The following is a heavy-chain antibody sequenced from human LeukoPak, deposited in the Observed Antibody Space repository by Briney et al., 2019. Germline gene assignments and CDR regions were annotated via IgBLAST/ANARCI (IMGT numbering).Heavy chain of an antibody. V-gene: IGHV4-39*01. CDR2: ISYSGNA. D-gene: IGHD4-11*01. J-gene: IGHJ4*02. CDR3: ARNLGQTWGTVTTDLWYFDH. CDR1: GASITTTNYY. Sequence: SETLSLTCTVSGASITTTNYYWGWIRQPPGKGLEWIGSISYSGNAYYNPSLRSRLSISMDASKNQFSLKVRSVTAADTAVYYCARNLGQTWGTVTTDLWYFDHWGQGTLVPVSS.